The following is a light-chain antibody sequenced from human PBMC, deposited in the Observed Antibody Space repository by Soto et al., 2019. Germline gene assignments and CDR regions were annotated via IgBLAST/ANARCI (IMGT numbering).Light chain of an antibody. V-gene: IGKV1-8*01. Sequence: AIRMTQSPSSLSASTGDRVTITCRASQGIASYLAWYQQNPGKAPKLLIYAASTLQSGVPSRFSGSGSGIDFTLTISWLQSEDSATYYCQQYYNYPLTVGGGTKVEIK. CDR1: QGIASY. CDR3: QQYYNYPLT. CDR2: AAS. J-gene: IGKJ4*01.